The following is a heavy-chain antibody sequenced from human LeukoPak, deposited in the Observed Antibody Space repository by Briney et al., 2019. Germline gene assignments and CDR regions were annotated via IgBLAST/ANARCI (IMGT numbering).Heavy chain of an antibody. V-gene: IGHV3-21*01. Sequence: GGSLRLYCAASGFTFSSYSMKWVRQAPGKGLEWVSSISSSSSYIYYADSVKGRFTISRDNAKNSLYLQMNSLRAEDTAVYYCARTREFTGAFDIWGQGTMVTVSS. CDR2: ISSSSSYI. J-gene: IGHJ3*02. D-gene: IGHD3-10*01. CDR3: ARTREFTGAFDI. CDR1: GFTFSSYS.